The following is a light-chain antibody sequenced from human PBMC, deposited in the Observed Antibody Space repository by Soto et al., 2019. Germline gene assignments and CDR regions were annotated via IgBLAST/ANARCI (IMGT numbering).Light chain of an antibody. CDR2: GAS. CDR1: QSIYLNA. Sequence: EIVLTQSPGILSLSPGERATLSCRASQSIYLNALAWYQQKPGQTPRLLIYGASTRATDIPDRFSGSGSRTDFALTISRLEPEDFAMYYCQQYGRSPFTFGPGTRVDLK. J-gene: IGKJ3*01. V-gene: IGKV3-20*01. CDR3: QQYGRSPFT.